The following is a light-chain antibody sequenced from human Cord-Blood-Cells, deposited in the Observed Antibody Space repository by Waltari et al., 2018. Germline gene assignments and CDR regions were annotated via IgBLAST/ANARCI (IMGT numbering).Light chain of an antibody. V-gene: IGLV1-51*02. CDR2: ENN. CDR3: GTWDSSLSAYV. Sequence: QSVLTQPPSVSAAPGQKVTISCSGRSSNIGNNYVSWYQQHPGTAPKLLIYENNKRPSGIPDRFSGSKSGTSATLGITGLQTGDEADYYCGTWDSSLSAYVFGTGTKVTVL. J-gene: IGLJ1*01. CDR1: SSNIGNNY.